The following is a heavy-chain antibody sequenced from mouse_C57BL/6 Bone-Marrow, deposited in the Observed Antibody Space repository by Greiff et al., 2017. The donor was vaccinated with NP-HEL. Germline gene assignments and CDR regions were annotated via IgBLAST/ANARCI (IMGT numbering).Heavy chain of an antibody. CDR1: GYTFTSYW. V-gene: IGHV1-55*01. D-gene: IGHD1-1*01. CDR2: IYPGSGST. CDR3: ARGLLRWYFDV. Sequence: QVHVKQPGAELVKPGASVKMSCKASGYTFTSYWITWVKQRPGQGLEWIGDIYPGSGSTNYNEKFKSKATLTVDTSSSTAYMQLSSLTSEDSAVYYCARGLLRWYFDVWGTGTTVTVSS. J-gene: IGHJ1*03.